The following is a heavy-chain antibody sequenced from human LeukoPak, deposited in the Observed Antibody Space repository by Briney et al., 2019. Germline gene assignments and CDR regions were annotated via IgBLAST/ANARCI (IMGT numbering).Heavy chain of an antibody. CDR2: IHSGGST. V-gene: IGHV4-4*07. D-gene: IGHD2-15*01. CDR3: VRGGSKAAATFDF. Sequence: SETLSLTCTVSGGSISGYYWSWIRQPAGKGLEWIGQIHSGGSTYYNPSLKSRLTMSGDTSKNQFFLKMSSVTAADTAVYYCVRGGSKAAATFDFWGQGTLVTVSS. J-gene: IGHJ4*02. CDR1: GGSISGYY.